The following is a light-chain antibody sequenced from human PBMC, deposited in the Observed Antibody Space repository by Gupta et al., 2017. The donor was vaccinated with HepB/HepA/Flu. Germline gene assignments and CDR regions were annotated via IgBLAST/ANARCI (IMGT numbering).Light chain of an antibody. CDR1: QDISNY. CDR3: QKYNNVPWT. V-gene: IGKV1-27*01. J-gene: IGKJ1*01. CDR2: SAS. Sequence: DIQMTQSPSSLSASVGDRVTITCRASQDISNYLAWYQQKPGKVPKLLIYSASTLQSGVPSRFSGGGSGTDFTLTTSSLQPEDIATYYCQKYNNVPWTFGQGTKVEIK.